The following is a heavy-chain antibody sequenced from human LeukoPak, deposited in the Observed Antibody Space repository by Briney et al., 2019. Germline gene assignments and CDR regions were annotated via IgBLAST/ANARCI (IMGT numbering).Heavy chain of an antibody. V-gene: IGHV3-20*04. CDR3: ARDKGQLWLGDDAFDI. D-gene: IGHD5-18*01. J-gene: IGHJ3*02. CDR2: INWNGGST. CDR1: GFTFDDYG. Sequence: PGGSLRLSCAASGFTFDDYGMSWVRQAPGKGLEWVSGINWNGGSTGYADSVKGRFTISRDNAKNSLYLQMNSLRAEDTALYYCARDKGQLWLGDDAFDIWGQGTMVTVSS.